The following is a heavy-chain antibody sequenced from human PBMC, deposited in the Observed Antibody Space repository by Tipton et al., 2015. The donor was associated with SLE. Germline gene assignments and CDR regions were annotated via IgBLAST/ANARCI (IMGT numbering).Heavy chain of an antibody. CDR2: MDHSGST. V-gene: IGHV4-59*08. J-gene: IGHJ4*02. CDR1: GGSISSYY. Sequence: TLSLTCIVSGGSISSYYWNWIRKAPGKGLEWIAFMDHSGSTNYSPSLKSRVTTSVDMSKNQFSLRLSSVTAADTAVYYCARRDFWTGYLDYWGQGRLVTVSS. D-gene: IGHD3/OR15-3a*01. CDR3: ARRDFWTGYLDY.